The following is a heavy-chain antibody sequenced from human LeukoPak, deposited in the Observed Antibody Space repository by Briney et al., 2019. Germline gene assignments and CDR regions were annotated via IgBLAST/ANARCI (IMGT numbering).Heavy chain of an antibody. CDR1: GFTFSNAW. V-gene: IGHV3-15*01. D-gene: IGHD3-22*01. Sequence: GGSLRPSCAASGFTFSNAWMSWVRQAPGKGLEWVGRIKSKTDGGTTDYAAPVKGRFTISRDDSKNTLYLQMNSLKTEDTAVYYCTTLTYYYDSSGYYSWGQGTLVTVSS. J-gene: IGHJ4*02. CDR3: TTLTYYYDSSGYYS. CDR2: IKSKTDGGTT.